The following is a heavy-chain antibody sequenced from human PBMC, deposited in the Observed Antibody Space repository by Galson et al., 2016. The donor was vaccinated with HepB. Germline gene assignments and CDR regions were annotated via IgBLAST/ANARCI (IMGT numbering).Heavy chain of an antibody. J-gene: IGHJ4*02. CDR3: ARRSNVDTTCAYFDH. CDR2: IYPGDSDT. V-gene: IGHV5-51*01. CDR1: GYTFSIYW. D-gene: IGHD1-1*01. Sequence: QSGAEVKKSGESLKISCKGSGYTFSIYWIDWVRQVPGKGLEWLGVIYPGDSDTKYSPSLQGQVTISVDKFISTTFLQWTSLKASDHAIYYCARRSNVDTTCAYFDHWGQGTLVTVSS.